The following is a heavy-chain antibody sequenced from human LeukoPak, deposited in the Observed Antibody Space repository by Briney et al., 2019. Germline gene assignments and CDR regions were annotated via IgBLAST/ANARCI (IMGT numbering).Heavy chain of an antibody. Sequence: SETLSLTCTVSGGPISSSSYYWGWIRQPPGKGLEWIGSIHYSGSTNYNPSLKSRVTISVDTSKNQFSLKLSSVTAADTAVYYCARLGQWAPHWGTRGPSRYFDYWGQGTLVTVSS. J-gene: IGHJ4*02. D-gene: IGHD1/OR15-1a*01. CDR2: IHYSGST. CDR3: ARLGQWAPHWGTRGPSRYFDY. CDR1: GGPISSSSYY. V-gene: IGHV4-39*07.